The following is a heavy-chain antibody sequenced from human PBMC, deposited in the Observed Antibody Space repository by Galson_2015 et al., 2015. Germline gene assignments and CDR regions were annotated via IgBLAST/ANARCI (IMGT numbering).Heavy chain of an antibody. D-gene: IGHD6-19*01. Sequence: SVKVSCKASGYTFTNHYIHWVRQAPGQGLEWMGIINPSGGSTNYAQKFQGRVTMTRDTSTSTVYMELNSLRSEDTALYYCARAIAYLAVAGFDSWGQGTLVTVSS. J-gene: IGHJ4*02. CDR3: ARAIAYLAVAGFDS. CDR2: INPSGGST. V-gene: IGHV1-46*01. CDR1: GYTFTNHY.